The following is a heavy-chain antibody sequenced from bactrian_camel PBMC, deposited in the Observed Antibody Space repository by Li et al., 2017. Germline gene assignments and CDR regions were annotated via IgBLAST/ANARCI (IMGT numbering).Heavy chain of an antibody. CDR1: MFTYSRLC. J-gene: IGHJ4*01. D-gene: IGHD1*01. Sequence: QLVESGGGSVRHGGSLRLSCSASMFTYSRLCMAWFRQTPGKEREVVASLDSDGTTHYADSVKGRFTISQENANDTVYLQMDNLKPEDTAMYLCAAERCRPGGSCYPCQLEGTYNYWGKGTQVTVS. CDR3: AAERCRPGGSCYPCQLEGTYNY. V-gene: IGHV3S53*01. CDR2: LDSDGTT.